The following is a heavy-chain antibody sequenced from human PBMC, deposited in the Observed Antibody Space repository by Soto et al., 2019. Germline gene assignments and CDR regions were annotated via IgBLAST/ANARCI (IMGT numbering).Heavy chain of an antibody. CDR1: GFTFSTYT. D-gene: IGHD6-13*01. CDR3: AKKHRAAAGGPQDFDY. V-gene: IGHV3-21*04. Sequence: GSLRLSCAASGFTFSTYTLNWVRQAPGKGLEWVSSISSGSSYIYYAGSVKGRFTISRDNAKNSLYLQMNSLRAEDTAVYYCAKKHRAAAGGPQDFDYWGQGTLVTVSS. J-gene: IGHJ4*02. CDR2: ISSGSSYI.